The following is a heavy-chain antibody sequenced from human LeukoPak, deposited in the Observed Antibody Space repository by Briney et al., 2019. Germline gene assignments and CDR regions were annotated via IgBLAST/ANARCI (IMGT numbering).Heavy chain of an antibody. Sequence: QSSETLSLTCAVYGGSFSGYYWSWIRQPPGKGLEWIGEINHSGSTNYNPSLKSRVTISVDTSKNQFSLKLSSVTAADTAVYYCAREYSDYGDYGGENWFDPWGQGTLVTVSS. V-gene: IGHV4-34*01. CDR1: GGSFSGYY. CDR3: AREYSDYGDYGGENWFDP. D-gene: IGHD4-17*01. J-gene: IGHJ5*02. CDR2: INHSGST.